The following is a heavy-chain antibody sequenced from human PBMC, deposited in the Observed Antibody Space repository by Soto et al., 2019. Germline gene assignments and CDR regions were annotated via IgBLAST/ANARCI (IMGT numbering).Heavy chain of an antibody. J-gene: IGHJ4*02. D-gene: IGHD5-12*01. CDR1: GFTFSSYW. CDR2: INSDGSST. CDR3: ALILATIGSFDN. Sequence: GGSLRLSCAASGFTFSSYWMHRVRQTPGKGLVWVSRINSDGSSTNYADSVKGRFTISRDNAKNTLYLQMNSLRAEDTAVYYCALILATIGSFDNWGQGTLVTVSS. V-gene: IGHV3-74*01.